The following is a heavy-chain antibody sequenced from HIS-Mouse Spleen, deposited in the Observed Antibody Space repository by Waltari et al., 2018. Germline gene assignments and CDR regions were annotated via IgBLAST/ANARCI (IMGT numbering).Heavy chain of an antibody. Sequence: QLQLPESGPGLVKPSETLSLTCTVPGGSISICRYHWCWIRQPPGKGLEWIGSIYYSGSTYYNPSLKSRVTISVDTSKNQFSLKLSSVTAADTAVYYCAREIPYSSSWYDWYFDLWGRGTLVTVSS. CDR2: IYYSGST. D-gene: IGHD6-13*01. V-gene: IGHV4-39*07. J-gene: IGHJ2*01. CDR1: GGSISICRYH. CDR3: AREIPYSSSWYDWYFDL.